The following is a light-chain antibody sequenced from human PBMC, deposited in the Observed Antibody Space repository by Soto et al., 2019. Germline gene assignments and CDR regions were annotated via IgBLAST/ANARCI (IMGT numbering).Light chain of an antibody. CDR3: QQYNNSPEYT. CDR2: GAS. CDR1: QSVTSRY. J-gene: IGKJ2*01. Sequence: EIVLTQSPGTLSLSPGERATLSCKASQSVTSRYLAWYQQKPGQAPRLLIYGASSRATGIPDRFSGSGSGKEFTLTISRLEPEDFAVYFCQQYNNSPEYTFGQGTKLEIK. V-gene: IGKV3-20*01.